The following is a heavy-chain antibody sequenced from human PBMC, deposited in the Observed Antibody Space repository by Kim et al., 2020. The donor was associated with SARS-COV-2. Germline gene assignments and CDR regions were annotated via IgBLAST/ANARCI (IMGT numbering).Heavy chain of an antibody. J-gene: IGHJ3*02. CDR1: GGSISSGDYY. CDR2: IYYSGST. Sequence: SETLSLTCTVSGGSISSGDYYWSWIRQPPGKGLEWIGYIYYSGSTYYNPSLKSRVTISVDTSKNQLSLKLSSVTAADTAVYYCARVNWVFAFDIWGQGTMVTVSS. D-gene: IGHD3-16*01. CDR3: ARVNWVFAFDI. V-gene: IGHV4-30-4*01.